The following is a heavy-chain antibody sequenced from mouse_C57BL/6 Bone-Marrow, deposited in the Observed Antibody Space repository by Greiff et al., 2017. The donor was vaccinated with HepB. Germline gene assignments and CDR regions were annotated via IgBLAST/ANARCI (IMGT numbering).Heavy chain of an antibody. Sequence: QVQLVESGPELVKPGASVKISCKASGYTFTDYYINWVKQRPGQGLEWIGWIYPGSGNTKYNEKFKGKATLTVDTSSSTAYMQLSSLTSEDSAVYFCARWDDYDGGDYAMDYWGQGTSVTVSS. V-gene: IGHV1-84*01. CDR2: IYPGSGNT. D-gene: IGHD2-4*01. CDR1: GYTFTDYY. J-gene: IGHJ4*01. CDR3: ARWDDYDGGDYAMDY.